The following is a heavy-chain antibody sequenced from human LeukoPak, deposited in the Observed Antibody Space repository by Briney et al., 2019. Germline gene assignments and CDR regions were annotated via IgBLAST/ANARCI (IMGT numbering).Heavy chain of an antibody. CDR3: ARVEEGYGAGRRENYYYYYMDV. Sequence: SETLSLTCIVSGGFISSYYWSWIRQPPGKGLEWSGYIHYSGSTNYNPSLKSRITRSEDTSKTQFSLKLSSVTAADTAVYYCARVEEGYGAGRRENYYYYYMDVWGKGTTVSISS. V-gene: IGHV4-59*01. D-gene: IGHD3-10*01. CDR1: GGFISSYY. CDR2: IHYSGST. J-gene: IGHJ6*03.